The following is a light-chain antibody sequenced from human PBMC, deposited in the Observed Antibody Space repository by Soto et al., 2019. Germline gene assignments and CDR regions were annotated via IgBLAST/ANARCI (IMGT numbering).Light chain of an antibody. CDR2: LNSDGSH. Sequence: QAVVTQSPSASASLGASVKLTCTLSSGHSSYAIGWHQQQPEKGPRFLMKLNSDGSHNKGDGIPDRFSGSSSGAERYLTISSLQSEDEADYYCQTWATGIQVFGGGTKLTVL. V-gene: IGLV4-69*02. CDR3: QTWATGIQV. J-gene: IGLJ3*02. CDR1: SGHSSYA.